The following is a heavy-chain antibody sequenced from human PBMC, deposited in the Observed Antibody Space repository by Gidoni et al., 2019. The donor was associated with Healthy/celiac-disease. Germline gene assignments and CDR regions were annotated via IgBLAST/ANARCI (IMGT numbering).Heavy chain of an antibody. CDR2: IYYSGST. CDR3: AREGTKVATHPFDY. Sequence: QVQLQESGPGLVKPSETLSLTCTVSGGSISSYYWSWIRQPPGKGLEWIGYIYYSGSTNYNPSLKSRVTISVDTSKNQFSLKLSSVTAADTAVYYCAREGTKVATHPFDYWGQGTLVTVSS. CDR1: GGSISSYY. V-gene: IGHV4-59*01. J-gene: IGHJ4*02. D-gene: IGHD1-26*01.